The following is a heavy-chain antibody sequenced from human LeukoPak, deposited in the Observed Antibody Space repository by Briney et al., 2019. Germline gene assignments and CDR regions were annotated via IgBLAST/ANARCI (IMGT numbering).Heavy chain of an antibody. CDR1: GFTFSSCA. V-gene: IGHV3-64D*06. CDR3: VKGIVVVTARAFDY. J-gene: IGHJ4*02. Sequence: GGSLRLSCSASGFTFSSCAMHWVRQAPGKGLEYVSAISSNGGSTYYADSVKGRFTISRDNSKNTLYLQMSSLRPEDTAVYYCVKGIVVVTARAFDYWGQGTLVTVSS. CDR2: ISSNGGST. D-gene: IGHD2-21*02.